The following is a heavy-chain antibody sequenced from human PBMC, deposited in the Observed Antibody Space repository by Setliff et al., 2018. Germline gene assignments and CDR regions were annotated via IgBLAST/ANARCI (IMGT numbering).Heavy chain of an antibody. CDR3: ARINFYVSSGYYYASDN. Sequence: GASVKVSCKASGYTFTAYHMHWVRQAPGQGLEWMGWINPNSGGTNYAQKFQGRVTLTRDTSISTSYMQLNSLTSDDTAVYYCARINFYVSSGYYYASDNWGQGTLVTVPS. CDR2: INPNSGGT. J-gene: IGHJ4*02. CDR1: GYTFTAYH. D-gene: IGHD3-22*01. V-gene: IGHV1-2*02.